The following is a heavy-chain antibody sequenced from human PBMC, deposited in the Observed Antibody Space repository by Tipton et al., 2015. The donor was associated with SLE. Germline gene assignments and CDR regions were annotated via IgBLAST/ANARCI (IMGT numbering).Heavy chain of an antibody. Sequence: TLSLTCTVPGGSISSGDYYWSWIRQPPGKGLEWIGYIYYSGSTYYNPSLKSRVTISVDTSKNQFSLKLSSVTAADTAVYYCARARWYSSGSAMGDAFDIWGQGTMVTVSS. CDR3: ARARWYSSGSAMGDAFDI. CDR1: GGSISSGDYY. J-gene: IGHJ3*02. D-gene: IGHD6-19*01. CDR2: IYYSGST. V-gene: IGHV4-30-4*01.